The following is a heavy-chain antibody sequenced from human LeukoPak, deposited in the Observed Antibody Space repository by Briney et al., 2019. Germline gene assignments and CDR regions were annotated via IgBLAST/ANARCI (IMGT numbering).Heavy chain of an antibody. J-gene: IGHJ4*02. CDR1: GGTFSSYA. Sequence: ASVKVSCKASGGTFSSYAISWVRQAPGQGLEWMGWINPNSGGTNYAQKFQGRVTMTRDTSISTAYMELSRLRSDDTAVYYCARESSSSWTRFDYWGQGTLVTVSS. CDR3: ARESSSSWTRFDY. V-gene: IGHV1-2*02. D-gene: IGHD6-13*01. CDR2: INPNSGGT.